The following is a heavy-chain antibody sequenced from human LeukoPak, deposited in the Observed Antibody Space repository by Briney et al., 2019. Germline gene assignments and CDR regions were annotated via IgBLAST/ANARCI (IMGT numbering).Heavy chain of an antibody. CDR1: GGSISSYY. J-gene: IGHJ3*02. V-gene: IGHV4-59*01. D-gene: IGHD5-24*01. CDR3: ARPSRRGRDGYNRLSAFDI. Sequence: PSETLSLTCTVSGGSISSYYWSWIRQPPGKGLEWIGYIYYSGSTNYNPSLTSRVTISVDTSKNQFSLKLSSVTAADTAVYYCARPSRRGRDGYNRLSAFDIWGQGTMVTVSS. CDR2: IYYSGST.